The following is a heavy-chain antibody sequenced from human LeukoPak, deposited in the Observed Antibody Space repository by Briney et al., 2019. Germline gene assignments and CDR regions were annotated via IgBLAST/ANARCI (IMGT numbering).Heavy chain of an antibody. CDR1: GGSISSYH. V-gene: IGHV4-4*07. CDR2: IYASGRT. D-gene: IGHD1-26*01. Sequence: SETLSPTCTVSGGSISSYHWSWIRQPAGKGLEWIGRIYASGRTNYNPSLKSRVTISVDKSRNHFSLKLSSVTAADTAVYFCAKDRVGALDFDYWGQGTLVTVSS. CDR3: AKDRVGALDFDY. J-gene: IGHJ4*02.